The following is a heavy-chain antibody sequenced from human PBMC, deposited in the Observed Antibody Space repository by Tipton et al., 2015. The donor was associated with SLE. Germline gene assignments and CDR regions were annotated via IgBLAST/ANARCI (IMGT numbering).Heavy chain of an antibody. Sequence: SLRLSCAASGFTFSHYALHWVRQAPGKGLEFVSAISKSGANTYYADSVKARFTISRDNSKNTMYLQMGSLRAEDVGVYYCARLRDYTYFDYWGQGTLVTVSS. CDR1: GFTFSHYA. CDR2: ISKSGANT. D-gene: IGHD3-16*01. CDR3: ARLRDYTYFDY. V-gene: IGHV3-64*02. J-gene: IGHJ4*02.